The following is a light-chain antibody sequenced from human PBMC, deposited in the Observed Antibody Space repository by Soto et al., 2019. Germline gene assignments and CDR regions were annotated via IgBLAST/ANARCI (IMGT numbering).Light chain of an antibody. CDR2: DAS. J-gene: IGKJ1*01. CDR3: QQYNSFWT. V-gene: IGKV1-5*01. CDR1: QSISSW. Sequence: DIQMTQSPSTLSASVGDRVTITCRASQSISSWLAWYQQKPGKAPRLLIYDASYLERGVPSRFSGSGSGTEFTLTISDLQPDDLATYFCQQYNSFWTFGQGTRWKS.